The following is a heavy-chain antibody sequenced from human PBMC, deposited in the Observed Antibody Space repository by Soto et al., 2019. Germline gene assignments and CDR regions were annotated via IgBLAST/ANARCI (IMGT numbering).Heavy chain of an antibody. CDR1: GSSVTNIS. Sequence: SCDASGSSVTNISIHCVRQAPVKGPEWVSILYSSGTTYYADSVRGRFTVSRDDSKNTLFLHMNSLRADDTAVYYCARDWSKFSYNYPYYYAMDAWGQGTTVNVSS. J-gene: IGHJ6*02. CDR3: ARDWSKFSYNYPYYYAMDA. CDR2: LYSSGTT. D-gene: IGHD5-18*01. V-gene: IGHV3-53*01.